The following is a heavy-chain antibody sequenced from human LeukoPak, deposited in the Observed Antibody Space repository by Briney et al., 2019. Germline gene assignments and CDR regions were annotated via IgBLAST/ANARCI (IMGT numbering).Heavy chain of an antibody. Sequence: PGGSLRLSCAASGFTFSSYGMHWVRQAPGKGLEWVAFIRYDGSNKYYADSVKGRFTISRDNSKNTLYLQMNSLRAEDTAVYYCAKDRRGSSDKTGAFDIWGQGTMVTVSS. CDR3: AKDRRGSSDKTGAFDI. CDR2: IRYDGSNK. CDR1: GFTFSSYG. V-gene: IGHV3-30*02. D-gene: IGHD6-6*01. J-gene: IGHJ3*02.